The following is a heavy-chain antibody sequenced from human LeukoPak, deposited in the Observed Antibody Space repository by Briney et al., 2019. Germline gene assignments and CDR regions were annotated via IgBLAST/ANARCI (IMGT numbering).Heavy chain of an antibody. J-gene: IGHJ4*02. CDR2: ISASGGST. CDR3: AKGQLVRGEFDY. V-gene: IGHV3-23*01. D-gene: IGHD6-6*01. Sequence: GGSLRLSCAASGFTFSSYAMSSVRQAPGKGLEWVSAISASGGSTYYADSVKGRFTISRDNSKNTLYLQMTSLRGEDTAVYYCAKGQLVRGEFDYWGQGTLVTVSS. CDR1: GFTFSSYA.